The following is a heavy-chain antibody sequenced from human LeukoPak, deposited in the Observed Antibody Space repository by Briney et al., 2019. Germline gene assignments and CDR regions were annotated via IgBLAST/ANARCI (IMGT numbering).Heavy chain of an antibody. CDR1: GYTFNGYY. Sequence: ASVKVSCKASGYTFNGYYKHWVRQAPGQGLEWMGIINPSGGSTSYAQKFQGRVTMTRDMSTSTVYMELSSLRSEDTAVYYCARGYSNGPPYYYYMDVWGKGTTVTVSS. V-gene: IGHV1-46*02. D-gene: IGHD5-18*01. J-gene: IGHJ6*03. CDR3: ARGYSNGPPYYYYMDV. CDR2: INPSGGST.